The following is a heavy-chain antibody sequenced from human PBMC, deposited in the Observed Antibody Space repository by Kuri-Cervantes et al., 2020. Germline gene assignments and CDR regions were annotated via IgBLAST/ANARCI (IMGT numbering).Heavy chain of an antibody. Sequence: GESLKISCAASGFTFSSYGMHWVRQAPGKGLEWVSYISSSGSTIYYADSVKGRFTISRDNAKNSLYLQMNSLRAEDTAVYYCARSGIMATYYYYGMDVWGQGTTVTVSS. CDR2: ISSSGSTI. V-gene: IGHV3-48*04. J-gene: IGHJ6*02. D-gene: IGHD5-24*01. CDR1: GFTFSSYG. CDR3: ARSGIMATYYYYGMDV.